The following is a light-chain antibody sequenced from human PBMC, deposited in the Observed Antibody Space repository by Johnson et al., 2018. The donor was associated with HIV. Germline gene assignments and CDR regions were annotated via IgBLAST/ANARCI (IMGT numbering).Light chain of an antibody. CDR3: GTWDHGLSGYV. CDR1: VSNIESYF. Sequence: QSVLTQPPSVSAAPGQTVNISCSGNVSNIESYFVSWYQQLPGAAPTLLIYEDNKRPSGIPDRFSGSKSGATATLGITGLQTGDEADYYCGTWDHGLSGYVFGSGTKVTVL. V-gene: IGLV1-51*02. J-gene: IGLJ1*01. CDR2: EDN.